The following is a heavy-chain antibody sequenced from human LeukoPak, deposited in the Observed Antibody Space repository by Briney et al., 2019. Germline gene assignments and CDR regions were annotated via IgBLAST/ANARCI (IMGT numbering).Heavy chain of an antibody. J-gene: IGHJ5*02. D-gene: IGHD2-21*02. V-gene: IGHV1-2*02. Sequence: DSMKLSCNASAYTSTAYHMHWVRQPPGQGLEWMGWINPNSDDTNYAQTLQGRVTLTRDTSISTGYMELSSLRSDDTAVYYCAVVTAGNWWFDPWGEGSLVTVSS. CDR3: AVVTAGNWWFDP. CDR1: AYTSTAYH. CDR2: INPNSDDT.